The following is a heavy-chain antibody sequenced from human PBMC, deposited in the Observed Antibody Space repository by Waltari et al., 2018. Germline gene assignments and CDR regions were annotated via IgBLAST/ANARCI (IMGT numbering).Heavy chain of an antibody. V-gene: IGHV1-24*01. CDR2: FDPEDGET. Sequence: QVQLVQSGAEAKKPGASVKVFCKVFGYTLIELSMHRVRKAPGKGLEWMGGFDPEDGETIYAQKFQGRVTMTEDTSTDTAYMELSSLRSEDTAVYYCAIGYSSRSHFDYWGQGTLVTVSS. CDR1: GYTLIELS. D-gene: IGHD6-13*01. J-gene: IGHJ4*02. CDR3: AIGYSSRSHFDY.